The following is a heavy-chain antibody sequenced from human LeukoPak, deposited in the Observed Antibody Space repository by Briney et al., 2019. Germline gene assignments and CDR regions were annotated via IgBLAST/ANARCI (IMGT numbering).Heavy chain of an antibody. CDR1: GGSFSGYY. J-gene: IGHJ5*02. V-gene: IGHV4-34*01. CDR2: INHSGST. CDR3: ARGRAINMVRGRLRNWFDP. Sequence: SETLSLTCAVYGGSFSGYYWSWIRQPPGKGLEWIGEINHSGSTNYNPSLKSRVTISVDTSKNQFSLKLSSVTAADTAVYYCARGRAINMVRGRLRNWFDPWGQGTLVTVSS. D-gene: IGHD3-10*01.